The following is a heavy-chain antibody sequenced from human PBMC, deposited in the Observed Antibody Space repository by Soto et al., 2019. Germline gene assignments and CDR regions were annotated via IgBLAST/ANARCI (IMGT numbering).Heavy chain of an antibody. CDR2: IWYDGSNK. CDR1: GFTFSSYG. CDR3: ARIGEDYYGSGSFYGMDV. Sequence: SLRLSCAASGFTFSSYGMHWVRQAPGKGLEWVAVIWYDGSNKYYADSVKGRFTISRDNSKNTLYLQMNSLRAEDTAVYYCARIGEDYYGSGSFYGMDVWGQGTTVTVS. D-gene: IGHD3-10*01. V-gene: IGHV3-33*01. J-gene: IGHJ6*02.